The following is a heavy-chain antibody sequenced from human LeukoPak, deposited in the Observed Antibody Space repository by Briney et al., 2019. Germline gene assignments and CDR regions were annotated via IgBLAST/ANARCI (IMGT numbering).Heavy chain of an antibody. V-gene: IGHV3-30-3*01. CDR2: ISYDGSNK. D-gene: IGHD3-9*01. Sequence: PGGSLRLSCAASGFTFSSYAMHWVRQAPGKGLEWVAVISYDGSNKYYADSVKGRFTISRDNSKNTLYLQMNSLRAEDTAVYYCARDRYYDILTGSPLGWFDPWGQGTLVTVSS. J-gene: IGHJ5*02. CDR1: GFTFSSYA. CDR3: ARDRYYDILTGSPLGWFDP.